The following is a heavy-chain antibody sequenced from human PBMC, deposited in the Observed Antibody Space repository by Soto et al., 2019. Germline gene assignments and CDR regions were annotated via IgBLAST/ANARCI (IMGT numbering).Heavy chain of an antibody. J-gene: IGHJ4*02. D-gene: IGHD2-15*01. V-gene: IGHV5-51*01. CDR1: GYSFTSYW. Sequence: EVQLVQSGAEVKKPGESLKISCKGSGYSFTSYWIGWVRQMPGKGLEWMGIIYPGDSDTRYSPSFQGQVTISADKSISTAYLQWSSLKASDTAMYYCATRGVFKKYCSGGSCYQSPTDYWGQGTLVTVSS. CDR3: ATRGVFKKYCSGGSCYQSPTDY. CDR2: IYPGDSDT.